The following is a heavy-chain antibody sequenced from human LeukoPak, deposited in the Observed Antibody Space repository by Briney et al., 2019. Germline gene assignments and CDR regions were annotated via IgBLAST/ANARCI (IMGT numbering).Heavy chain of an antibody. D-gene: IGHD3-22*01. V-gene: IGHV3-11*01. CDR2: ISGGSTTI. CDR3: ARVVAYFDSDGYIDAFDL. CDR1: GFTFSDYY. J-gene: IGHJ3*01. Sequence: PGGSLRLSCAASGFTFSDYYMIWIRQAPGKGLEWVSYISGGSTTIDYADSVKGRCTISRDNAKNSLSLQMNSLTAEDTAVYYCARVVAYFDSDGYIDAFDLWGLGTVVTISS.